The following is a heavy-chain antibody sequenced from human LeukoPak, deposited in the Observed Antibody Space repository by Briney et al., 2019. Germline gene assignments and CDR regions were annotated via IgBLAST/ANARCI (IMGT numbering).Heavy chain of an antibody. CDR1: GGSISSSSYY. J-gene: IGHJ4*02. CDR2: IYYSGNT. CDR3: ARIDYYDSSGEAYYFDY. V-gene: IGHV4-39*01. D-gene: IGHD3-22*01. Sequence: SETLSLTCTVSGGSISSSSYYWGWIRQPPGKGLEWIGSIYYSGNTCYNPSLKSRVTISADMSNNLFSLKLSSVTAADTAVYYCARIDYYDSSGEAYYFDYWGQGTLVTVSS.